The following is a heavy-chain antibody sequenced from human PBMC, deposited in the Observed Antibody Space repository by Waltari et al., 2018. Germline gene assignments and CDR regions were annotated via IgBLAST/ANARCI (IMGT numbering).Heavy chain of an antibody. CDR2: INPSNWYT. Sequence: QVQLVQSGAEVKKPGASVKVSCKASGYTFTSFPMHWVRQAPGQRLEWMGWINPSNWYTKYSQDFQGRVTIVRDTSSSTSYMELNSLRSEDMAVYYCARGRVPEISSGWGNPFDIWGQGTMVTVSS. J-gene: IGHJ3*02. CDR3: ARGRVPEISSGWGNPFDI. V-gene: IGHV1-3*03. D-gene: IGHD6-19*01. CDR1: GYTFTSFP.